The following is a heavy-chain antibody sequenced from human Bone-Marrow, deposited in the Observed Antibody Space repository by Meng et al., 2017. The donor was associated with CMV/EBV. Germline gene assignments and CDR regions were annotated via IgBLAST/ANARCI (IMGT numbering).Heavy chain of an antibody. J-gene: IGHJ4*02. CDR1: GFTFSSYS. D-gene: IGHD2-2*01. Sequence: GGSLRLSCAASGFTFSSYSMNWVRQAPGKGLEWVSYISSSSSTIYYADSVKGRFTISRDNAKNSLFLQMNSLRAEDTAVYYCARGPGAYCSSTSCYHFDYWGQGTLVTVSS. CDR2: ISSSSSTI. CDR3: ARGPGAYCSSTSCYHFDY. V-gene: IGHV3-48*04.